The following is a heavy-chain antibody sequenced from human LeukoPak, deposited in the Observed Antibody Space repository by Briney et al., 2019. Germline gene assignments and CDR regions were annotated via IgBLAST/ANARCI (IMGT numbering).Heavy chain of an antibody. CDR1: GGTFSSYA. Sequence: ASVKVSCKASGGTFSSYAISWVRQAPGQGLEWMGGIIPIFGTANYAQKFQGRVTITADESTSTAYMELSSLRSEDTAVYYCGGGHDSGGYSYSPGGSFDYWGQGPLVTVSS. CDR2: IIPIFGTA. J-gene: IGHJ4*02. V-gene: IGHV1-69*13. CDR3: GGGHDSGGYSYSPGGSFDY. D-gene: IGHD3-22*01.